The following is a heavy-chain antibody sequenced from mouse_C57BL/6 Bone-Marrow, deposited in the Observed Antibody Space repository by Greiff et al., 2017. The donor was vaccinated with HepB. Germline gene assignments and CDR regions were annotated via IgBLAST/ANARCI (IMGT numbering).Heavy chain of an antibody. D-gene: IGHD2-5*01. CDR2: IWGVGST. CDR3: ASAAYYSNYGGFAY. CDR1: GFSLTSYG. Sequence: VKVVESGPGLVAPSQSLSITCTVSGFSLTSYGVDWVRQSPGKGLEWLGVIWGVGSTNYNSALKSRLSISKDNSKSQGFLKMNSLQTDDTAMYYCASAAYYSNYGGFAYWGQGTLVTVSA. J-gene: IGHJ3*01. V-gene: IGHV2-6*01.